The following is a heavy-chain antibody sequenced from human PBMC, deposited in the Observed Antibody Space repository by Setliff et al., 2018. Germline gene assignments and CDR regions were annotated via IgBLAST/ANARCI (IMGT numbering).Heavy chain of an antibody. CDR2: INGGGTAT. D-gene: IGHD2-15*01. V-gene: IGHV3-23*01. Sequence: GGSLRLSCAASGFTFSSSSMTWVRQAPGKGLEWVSAINGGGTATYYADSVKGRFTISRDNSKNTLYLQMNSLRAEDTAVYYCAKYTRVVTTTCFQHWGQGTLVTVSS. CDR3: AKYTRVVTTTCFQH. J-gene: IGHJ1*01. CDR1: GFTFSSSS.